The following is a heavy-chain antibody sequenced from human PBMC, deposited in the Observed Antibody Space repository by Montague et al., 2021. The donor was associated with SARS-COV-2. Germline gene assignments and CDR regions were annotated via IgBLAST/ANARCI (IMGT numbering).Heavy chain of an antibody. J-gene: IGHJ4*02. Sequence: SETRSLTCTVSGGSISSSSYYWGWIRQPPGKELEWIGSIYYSGSTYYNPSLKSRVTISVDTSKNQFSLKLSSVTAADTAVYYCARVISRQNNIIVVGLYYFDYWGQGTLVTVPS. D-gene: IGHD2-15*01. V-gene: IGHV4-39*07. CDR1: GGSISSSSYY. CDR2: IYYSGST. CDR3: ARVISRQNNIIVVGLYYFDY.